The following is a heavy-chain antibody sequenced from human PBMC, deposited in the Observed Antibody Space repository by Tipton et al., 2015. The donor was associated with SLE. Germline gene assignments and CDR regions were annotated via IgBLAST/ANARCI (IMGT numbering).Heavy chain of an antibody. V-gene: IGHV4-39*07. CDR2: IFYTGST. CDR1: DGSIRSTNYY. Sequence: LRLSCTVSDGSIRSTNYYWGWIRQPPGKGLEWIGSIFYTGSTYYNPSLKGRVTLTADRSKNQFSLKLTSVTAADTAVYYCARDSCSSATCYYFDYWGQGIPVTVSS. D-gene: IGHD2-2*01. CDR3: ARDSCSSATCYYFDY. J-gene: IGHJ4*02.